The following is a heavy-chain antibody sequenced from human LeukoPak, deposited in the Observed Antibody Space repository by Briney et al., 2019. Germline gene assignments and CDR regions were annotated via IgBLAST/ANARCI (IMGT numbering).Heavy chain of an antibody. V-gene: IGHV4-34*01. CDR2: INRSGST. Sequence: KPSETLSLTCAVYGGSFSGYYWSWIRQPPGKGLEWIGEINRSGSTKYNPSLKSRVTISVDTSKNQFSLKLSSVTAADTAVYYCARTNWFDPWGQGTLVTVSS. CDR3: ARTNWFDP. CDR1: GGSFSGYY. J-gene: IGHJ5*02.